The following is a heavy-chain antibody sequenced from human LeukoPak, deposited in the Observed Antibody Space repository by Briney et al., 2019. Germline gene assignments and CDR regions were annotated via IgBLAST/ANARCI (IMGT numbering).Heavy chain of an antibody. CDR1: GFTFSRYD. Sequence: GGSLRLSCAASGFTFSRYDMHWVRQPKGKGLEWVSTLGTAGDTYYPGSVKGRFTISRENAKNSLYLQTNSLRDGDTAVYYRARARGGYYGSGSFDYWGQGTLVTVSS. CDR3: ARARGGYYGSGSFDY. CDR2: LGTAGDT. V-gene: IGHV3-13*04. J-gene: IGHJ4*02. D-gene: IGHD3-10*01.